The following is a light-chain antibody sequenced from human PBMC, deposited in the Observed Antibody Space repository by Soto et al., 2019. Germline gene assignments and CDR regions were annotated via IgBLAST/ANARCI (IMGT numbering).Light chain of an antibody. CDR3: SAYRRGINV. V-gene: IGLV2-14*01. J-gene: IGLJ2*01. Sequence: QSVLTQPASVSGSPGQSITISCTGTNNDVGGHMYVSWYQHQAGEVPKLIIYETDARPSGVSHRFSGSKSGNTASLTISGLQAEDEATYYCSAYRRGINVFGGGTKLTVL. CDR2: ETD. CDR1: NNDVGGHMY.